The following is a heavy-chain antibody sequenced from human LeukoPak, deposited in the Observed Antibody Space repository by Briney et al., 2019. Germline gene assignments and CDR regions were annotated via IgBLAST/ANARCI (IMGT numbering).Heavy chain of an antibody. V-gene: IGHV3-30-3*01. CDR3: AREDYYCGGDCYTAEYFQH. Sequence: PGGSLRLSCAASGFTFSSYAMHWVRQAPGKGLEWVAVISYDGSNKYYADSVKGRFTISRDNSKNTLYLQMNSLRAEDTAVYYCAREDYYCGGDCYTAEYFQHWGQGTLVTVSS. D-gene: IGHD2-21*02. J-gene: IGHJ1*01. CDR2: ISYDGSNK. CDR1: GFTFSSYA.